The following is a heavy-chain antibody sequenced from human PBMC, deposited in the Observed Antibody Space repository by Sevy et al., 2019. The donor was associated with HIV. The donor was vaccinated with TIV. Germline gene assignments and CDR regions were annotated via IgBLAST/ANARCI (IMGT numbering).Heavy chain of an antibody. Sequence: GGSLRLSCAASGFTLSNYEMNWVRQAPGKGLEWVASITRSGTTMNYAGSVKGRFTISRDTPNSVYLQMNSRGGDDTGVYFCARGPGYYDSGSWLDPWGQGTLVTVSS. CDR3: ARGPGYYDSGSWLDP. CDR1: GFTLSNYE. J-gene: IGHJ5*02. D-gene: IGHD3-16*01. V-gene: IGHV3-48*03. CDR2: ITRSGTTM.